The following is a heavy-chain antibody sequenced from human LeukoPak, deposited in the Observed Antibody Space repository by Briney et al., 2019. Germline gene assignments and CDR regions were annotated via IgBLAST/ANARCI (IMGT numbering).Heavy chain of an antibody. CDR1: GGSISSYY. D-gene: IGHD2-2*01. Sequence: SETLSLTCTVSGGSISSYYWSWIRQPPGKGLEWIGYIYYSGSTMYNPSLKSRVTISVDTSKSQFSLKLTSVTAADTAVYYCARLGIGVVPSAMLGDYYFDYWGQGTLVTVSS. J-gene: IGHJ4*02. V-gene: IGHV4-59*08. CDR3: ARLGIGVVPSAMLGDYYFDY. CDR2: IYYSGST.